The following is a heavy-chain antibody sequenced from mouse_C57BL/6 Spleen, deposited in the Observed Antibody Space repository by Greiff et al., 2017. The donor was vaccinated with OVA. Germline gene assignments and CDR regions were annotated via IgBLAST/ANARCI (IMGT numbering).Heavy chain of an antibody. CDR2: IYPRSGNT. J-gene: IGHJ2*01. D-gene: IGHD2-5*01. Sequence: QVQLQQSGAELARPGASVKLSKASGYTFTSYGISWVKQRTGQGLEWIGEIYPRSGNTYYNEKFKGKATLTSDKSSSTAYMELRSLTSEDSAVYFCASAYYSNYEYYFDYWGQGTTLTVSS. V-gene: IGHV1-81*01. CDR3: ASAYYSNYEYYFDY. CDR1: GYTFTSYG.